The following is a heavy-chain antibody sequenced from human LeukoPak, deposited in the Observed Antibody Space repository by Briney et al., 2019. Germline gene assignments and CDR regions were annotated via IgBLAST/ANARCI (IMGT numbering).Heavy chain of an antibody. CDR1: GYTFTSYY. CDR2: INPSGGST. CDR3: ARETPITMVRGFTAYYYGMDV. J-gene: IGHJ6*02. Sequence: ASVKVSCKASGYTFTSYYMHWVRQAPGQGLEWMGIINPSGGSTSYAQKFQGRVTMTRDTSTSTVYMELSSLRSEDTAVYYRARETPITMVRGFTAYYYGMDVWGQGTTVTVSS. V-gene: IGHV1-46*01. D-gene: IGHD3-10*01.